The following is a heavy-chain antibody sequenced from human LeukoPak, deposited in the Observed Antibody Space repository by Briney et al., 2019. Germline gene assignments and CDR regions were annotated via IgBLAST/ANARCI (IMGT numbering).Heavy chain of an antibody. V-gene: IGHV4-31*03. CDR1: GGSISSGGYY. D-gene: IGHD4-23*01. CDR3: ARGGNSRTFDY. Sequence: PSETLSLTCTVSGGSISSGGYYWSWIRQHPGKGLEWIGYIYYSGSTYYNPSLKSRVTISVDTSKNQFSLELSSVTAADTAVYYCARGGNSRTFDYWGQETLVTVSS. J-gene: IGHJ4*02. CDR2: IYYSGST.